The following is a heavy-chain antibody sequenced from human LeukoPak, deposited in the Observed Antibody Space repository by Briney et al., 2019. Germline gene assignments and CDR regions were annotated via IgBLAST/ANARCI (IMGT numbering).Heavy chain of an antibody. CDR1: GGSIRSYY. D-gene: IGHD6-13*01. V-gene: IGHV4-4*07. J-gene: IGHJ6*03. CDR3: ARGYTSSWWDYMDV. Sequence: SETLSLTCTVSGGSIRSYYWSWIRQPAGEGLEWSGRVYSSGGTNYNPSLKSRVTMSVDTSKSQFSLHLSSVTAADTAVYYCARGYTSSWWDYMDVWGKGTTVTVSS. CDR2: VYSSGGT.